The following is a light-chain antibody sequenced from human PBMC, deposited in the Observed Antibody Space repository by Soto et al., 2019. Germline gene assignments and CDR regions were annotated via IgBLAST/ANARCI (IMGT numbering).Light chain of an antibody. CDR2: EGS. CDR1: SDNIGRYNL. J-gene: IGLJ1*01. CDR3: CSFAGTGTQYV. V-gene: IGLV2-23*01. Sequence: QSALTQPASVSGSLGQSITISWIGTSDNIGRYNLVPWYRHKPGKAPKMIIFEGSRLHSGVSNRFAGSRSGNTASLTISGLQAEDEADYYCCSFAGTGTQYVFGTGTKVTVL.